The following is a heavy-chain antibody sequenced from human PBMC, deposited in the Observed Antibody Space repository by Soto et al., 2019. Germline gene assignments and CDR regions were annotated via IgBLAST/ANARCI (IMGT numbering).Heavy chain of an antibody. CDR1: GFTFSSYA. Sequence: QVQLVESGGGVVQPGRSLRLSCAASGFTFSSYAMHWVRQAPGKGLEWVAVISYDGSNKYYADSVKGRFTISRDNSKNSLYQQMNSLRAEDTAVYYCARDRAGYCSGGSCYSHLDYWGQGTLVTVSS. CDR3: ARDRAGYCSGGSCYSHLDY. J-gene: IGHJ4*02. V-gene: IGHV3-30-3*01. CDR2: ISYDGSNK. D-gene: IGHD2-15*01.